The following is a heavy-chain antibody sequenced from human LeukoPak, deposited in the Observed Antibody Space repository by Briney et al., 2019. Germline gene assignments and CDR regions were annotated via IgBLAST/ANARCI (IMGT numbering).Heavy chain of an antibody. V-gene: IGHV3-23*01. D-gene: IGHD2-2*01. CDR2: ISGSGGST. Sequence: GGSLRLSCAASGFTFSSFAMSWVRQAPGKGLEWVSAISGSGGSTYYADSVKGRFTISRDNSKNTLFLQMNSLRAEDTAVYYCAKDRSCTGSSCNVGSWGQWTMVTVSS. CDR1: GFTFSSFA. J-gene: IGHJ3*01. CDR3: AKDRSCTGSSCNVGS.